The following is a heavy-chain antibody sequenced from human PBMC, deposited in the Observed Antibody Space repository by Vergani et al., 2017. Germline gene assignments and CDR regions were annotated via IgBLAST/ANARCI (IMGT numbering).Heavy chain of an antibody. V-gene: IGHV3-21*01. Sequence: EVQLVESGGGLVKPGGSLRLSCAASGFTFSSYSMNWVRQAPGKGLEWVSSISSSSSYIYYADSVKGRFTISRDNAKNSLYLQMNSLRAEDTAVYYCARDRKWSNWNDEPGFGPWSQGTLVTVSS. CDR3: ARDRKWSNWNDEPGFGP. D-gene: IGHD1-1*01. CDR2: ISSSSSYI. J-gene: IGHJ5*02. CDR1: GFTFSSYS.